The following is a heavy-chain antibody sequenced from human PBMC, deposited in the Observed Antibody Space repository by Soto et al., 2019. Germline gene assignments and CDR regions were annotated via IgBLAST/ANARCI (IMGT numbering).Heavy chain of an antibody. D-gene: IGHD3-10*01. CDR3: AKHSSGSPKHYFEY. Sequence: EVQLLESGGGLIQPGGSLRLSCVASGFTFSVCDMSWVRQSPGKGLEWVSAIRDSGRNTYYAASVTGRFTVSRDNSKNTLNLQMSSLRDEDTAIYYCAKHSSGSPKHYFEYWGQVILVTVSS. CDR2: IRDSGRNT. J-gene: IGHJ4*02. V-gene: IGHV3-23*01. CDR1: GFTFSVCD.